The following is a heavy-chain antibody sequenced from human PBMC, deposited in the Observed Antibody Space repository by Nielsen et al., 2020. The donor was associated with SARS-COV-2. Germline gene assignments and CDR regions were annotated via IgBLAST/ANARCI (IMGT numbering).Heavy chain of an antibody. CDR2: ISWNSGSI. V-gene: IGHV3-9*01. CDR1: GFTFDDYA. Sequence: GGSLRLSCAASGFTFDDYAMHWVRQAPGKGLEWVSGISWNSGSIGYADSVKGRFTISRDNAKNSLYLQMNSLRAEDTALYYCAKESRSSSWFLLGLDYWGQGTLVTVSS. J-gene: IGHJ4*02. CDR3: AKESRSSSWFLLGLDY. D-gene: IGHD6-13*01.